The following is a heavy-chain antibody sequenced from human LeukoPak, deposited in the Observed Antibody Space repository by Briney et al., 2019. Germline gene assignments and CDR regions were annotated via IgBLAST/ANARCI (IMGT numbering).Heavy chain of an antibody. CDR3: ARVRGYCSGGSCAYYFDY. D-gene: IGHD2-15*01. CDR1: GGSISSYY. V-gene: IGHV4-4*07. J-gene: IGHJ4*02. Sequence: SETLSPTCTVFGGSISSYYWSWIRQPAGKGLEWIGRIYTSGSTNYNPSLKSRVTMSVDTSKNQFSLKLSSVTAADTAVYYCARVRGYCSGGSCAYYFDYWGQGTLVTVSS. CDR2: IYTSGST.